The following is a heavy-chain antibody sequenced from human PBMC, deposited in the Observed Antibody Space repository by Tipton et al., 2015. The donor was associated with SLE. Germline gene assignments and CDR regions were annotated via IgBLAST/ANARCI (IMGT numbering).Heavy chain of an antibody. D-gene: IGHD1-26*01. CDR2: INHSGST. V-gene: IGHV4-34*01. J-gene: IGHJ5*02. CDR3: ARGDRVGAPDWFDP. CDR1: GGSFSGYY. Sequence: TLSLTCAVYGGSFSGYYWSWIRQPPGKGLEWIGEINHSGSTKYNPSLKSRVTISVDTSKNQFSLKLSSVTAADTAVYYCARGDRVGAPDWFDPWGQGTLVTVSS.